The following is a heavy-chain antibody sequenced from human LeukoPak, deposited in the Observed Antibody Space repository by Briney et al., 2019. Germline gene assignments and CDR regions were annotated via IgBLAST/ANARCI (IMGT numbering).Heavy chain of an antibody. CDR3: ARDTSGLTYYSGSGSPDY. V-gene: IGHV1-18*01. Sequence: ASVKVSCKTSGYTFTSYGISWVRQAPGQGLEWMGWISAYNGNTNYAQKLQGRVTMTTDTSTSTAYMELRSLRFDGTAVYYCARDTSGLTYYSGSGSPDYWGQGTLVTVSS. J-gene: IGHJ4*02. CDR2: ISAYNGNT. D-gene: IGHD3-10*01. CDR1: GYTFTSYG.